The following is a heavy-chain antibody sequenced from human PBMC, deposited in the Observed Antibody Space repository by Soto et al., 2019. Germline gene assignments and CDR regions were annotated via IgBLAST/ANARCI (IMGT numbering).Heavy chain of an antibody. CDR1: GFTFSSYA. J-gene: IGHJ4*02. CDR3: ASSRAPVDTAMDD. Sequence: QVQLVESGGGVVQPGRSLRLSCAASGFTFSSYAMHWDRQAPGKGLEWVAVISYDGSNKYYADSVKGRFTISRDNSKNTLYLQMNSLRAEDTAVYYCASSRAPVDTAMDDWGQGTLVTVSS. D-gene: IGHD5-18*01. CDR2: ISYDGSNK. V-gene: IGHV3-30-3*01.